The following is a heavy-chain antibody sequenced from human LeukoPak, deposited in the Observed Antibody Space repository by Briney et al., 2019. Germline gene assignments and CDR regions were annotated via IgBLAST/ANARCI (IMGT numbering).Heavy chain of an antibody. CDR2: ISSSSSYI. CDR1: GFTFSSYS. CDR3: ARNRIVGASNFDY. D-gene: IGHD1-26*01. Sequence: GGSLRLSCAASGFTFSSYSMNWVRQAPGKGLEWVSSISSSSSYIYYADSVKGRFTISRDNAKNSLYLQMNSLRAEDTAVYYCARNRIVGASNFDYWGQGTLVTVSS. V-gene: IGHV3-21*01. J-gene: IGHJ4*02.